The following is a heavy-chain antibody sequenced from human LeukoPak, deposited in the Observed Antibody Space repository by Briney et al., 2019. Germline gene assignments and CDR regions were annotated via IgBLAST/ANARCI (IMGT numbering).Heavy chain of an antibody. J-gene: IGHJ4*02. CDR2: IWYDGSNK. CDR3: AKGHAVYCSSTSCYLDY. CDR1: GFTFSSYG. Sequence: PGGSLRLSCAASGFTFSSYGMHWVRQAPGKGLEWVAVIWYDGSNKYYADSVKGRFTISRDNSKNTLYLQMNSLRAEDTAVYYCAKGHAVYCSSTSCYLDYWGQGTLVTVSS. D-gene: IGHD2-2*01. V-gene: IGHV3-33*06.